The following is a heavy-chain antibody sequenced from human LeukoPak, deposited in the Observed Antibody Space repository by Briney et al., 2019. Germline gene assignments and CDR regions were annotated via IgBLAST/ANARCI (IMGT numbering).Heavy chain of an antibody. CDR2: ISNDGTNK. D-gene: IGHD4-11*01. J-gene: IGHJ4*02. Sequence: GGSLRLSCAASGFTFSSYSTHWVRQAPGKGLEWVAIISNDGTNKYYADSVKGRFTISRDNSKNTLYLQMNSLRAEDTAVYYCARDGFYSNFGLDYRGQGNPVTVSS. V-gene: IGHV3-30*04. CDR3: ARDGFYSNFGLDY. CDR1: GFTFSSYS.